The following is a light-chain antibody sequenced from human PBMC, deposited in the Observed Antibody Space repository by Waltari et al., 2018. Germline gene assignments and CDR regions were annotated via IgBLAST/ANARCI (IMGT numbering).Light chain of an antibody. V-gene: IGLV1-47*01. CDR3: AAFDDSLNGWV. J-gene: IGLJ3*02. CDR1: SSNIGSNY. CDR2: RNN. Sequence: QSMLTQPSSPSGAPGQRVTISCSGSSSNIGSNYVYWYQRLPGTAPKLLIYRNNQRPSGVPDRFSGSKSGTSASLAISGLRSEDEADYYWAAFDDSLNGWVFGGGTKLTVL.